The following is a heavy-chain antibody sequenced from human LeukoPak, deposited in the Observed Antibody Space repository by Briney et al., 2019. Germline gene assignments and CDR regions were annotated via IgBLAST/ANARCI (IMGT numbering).Heavy chain of an antibody. CDR3: ARLGRTSGWEYYFDY. V-gene: IGHV4-39*01. CDR2: IYYTGIT. Sequence: PSETLSLTCTVSGGPISSSSYYWGWIRQPPGKGLEWIGSIYYTGITYYNPSLKSRVTMSVDTSKNQFFLRLSSVTAAGTAVYYYARLGRTSGWEYYFDYWGQGILVTVSS. D-gene: IGHD6-19*01. CDR1: GGPISSSSYY. J-gene: IGHJ4*02.